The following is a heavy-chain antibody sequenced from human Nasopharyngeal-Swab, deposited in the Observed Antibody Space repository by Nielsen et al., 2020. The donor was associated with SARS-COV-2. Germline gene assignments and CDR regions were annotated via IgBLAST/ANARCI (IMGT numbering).Heavy chain of an antibody. V-gene: IGHV3-21*01. CDR3: ARTRLYGGNSGVLDY. CDR1: GFTFSSYW. D-gene: IGHD4-23*01. CDR2: ISSSSSYI. J-gene: IGHJ4*02. Sequence: GGSLRLSCAASGFTFSSYWMNWVRQAPGKGLEWVSSISSSSSYIYYADSGKGRFTISRDNAKNSLYLQMNSLRAEDTAVYYCARTRLYGGNSGVLDYWGQGTLVTVSS.